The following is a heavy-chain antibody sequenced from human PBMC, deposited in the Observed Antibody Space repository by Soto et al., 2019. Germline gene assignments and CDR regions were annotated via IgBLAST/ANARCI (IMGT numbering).Heavy chain of an antibody. Sequence: GGSLRVSCAASGFTFSSYWMHWVRQAPGEGLVWVSYIKPDGSRTKDADSVKGRFTISRDNARNTLYLRMNSLRAEDTAVYYCARDNNWSYDSWGRGTLVTVSS. V-gene: IGHV3-74*03. J-gene: IGHJ4*02. D-gene: IGHD1-1*01. CDR3: ARDNNWSYDS. CDR1: GFTFSSYW. CDR2: IKPDGSRT.